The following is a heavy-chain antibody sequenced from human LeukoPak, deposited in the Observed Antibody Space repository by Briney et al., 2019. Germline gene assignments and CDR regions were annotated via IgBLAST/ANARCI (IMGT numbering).Heavy chain of an antibody. Sequence: GGSLRLSCAASGFTFSSYSMNWVRQAPGKGLEWVSSISSSSSYIYYADSVKGRLTISRDNSKNTLYLQMNSLRAEDTAVYYCAREHYYDSSGYPHFDYWGQGTLVTVSS. CDR1: GFTFSSYS. J-gene: IGHJ4*02. D-gene: IGHD3-22*01. V-gene: IGHV3-21*01. CDR2: ISSSSSYI. CDR3: AREHYYDSSGYPHFDY.